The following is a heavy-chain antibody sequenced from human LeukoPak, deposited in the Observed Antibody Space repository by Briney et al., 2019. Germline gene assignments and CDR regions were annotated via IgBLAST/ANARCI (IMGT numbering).Heavy chain of an antibody. Sequence: SETLSLTCTVSGASISSYYWTWIRQPAGKGLEWIGRIYASGTTNYNPSLKSRVTISVDTSKNQFSLKLSSVTAADTAVYYCATYSGSYAYYVYWGQGTLVTVSS. V-gene: IGHV4-4*07. D-gene: IGHD1-26*01. CDR2: IYASGTT. CDR1: GASISSYY. J-gene: IGHJ4*02. CDR3: ATYSGSYAYYVY.